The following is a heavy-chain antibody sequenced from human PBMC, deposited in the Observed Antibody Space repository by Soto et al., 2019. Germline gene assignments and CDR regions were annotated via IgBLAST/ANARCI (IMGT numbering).Heavy chain of an antibody. CDR2: VHHSKGA. Sequence: PSETLSLTCVVSDKSMSEDIWWSWVRQSPGKGLEWIGEVHHSKGALYNPSLSSRVTVSADVFSNRFFLEVRSVGAADTAVYYCAKASGSVGKQWLVRVSGSRYYGMDVWGQGTTVTVSS. V-gene: IGHV4-4*02. J-gene: IGHJ6*02. CDR1: DKSMSEDIW. D-gene: IGHD6-19*01. CDR3: AKASGSVGKQWLVRVSGSRYYGMDV.